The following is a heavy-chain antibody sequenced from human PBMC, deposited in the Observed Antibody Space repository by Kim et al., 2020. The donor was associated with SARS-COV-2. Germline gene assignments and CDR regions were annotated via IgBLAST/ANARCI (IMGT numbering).Heavy chain of an antibody. D-gene: IGHD4-17*01. CDR1: GFTFSSYE. J-gene: IGHJ4*02. CDR3: ARGPNYGPFDY. CDR2: IIGSGTTI. Sequence: GGSLRLSCTASGFTFSSYEMNWVRQAPGKGLEWVSYIIGSGTTIYYADSVRGRFTISRDNDKNSLFLQMNSLRAEDTDVYYCARGPNYGPFDYWGQGTLVTVSS. V-gene: IGHV3-48*03.